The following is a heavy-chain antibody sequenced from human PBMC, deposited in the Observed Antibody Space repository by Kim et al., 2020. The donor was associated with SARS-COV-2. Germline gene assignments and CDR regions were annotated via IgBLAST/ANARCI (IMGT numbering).Heavy chain of an antibody. V-gene: IGHV3-74*01. D-gene: IGHD4-17*01. Sequence: GGSLRLSCAASRFTFSSYWMHWVRQAPGMGLEWVSRIHSDGSSTSYADSVKGRFTISRDNAKNTLYLQMNSLRAEDTAVYYCARGGATVVTPGSNWYFDLWGRGTLVTVSS. CDR3: ARGGATVVTPGSNWYFDL. CDR2: IHSDGSST. J-gene: IGHJ2*01. CDR1: RFTFSSYW.